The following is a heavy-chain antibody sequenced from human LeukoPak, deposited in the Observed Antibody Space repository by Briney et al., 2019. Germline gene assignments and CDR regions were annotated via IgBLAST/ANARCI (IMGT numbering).Heavy chain of an antibody. CDR2: IHSAGRDK. V-gene: IGHV3-30*02. CDR1: GFIFNKYG. J-gene: IGHJ4*02. CDR3: ARENGDFDY. Sequence: PGGSVRLSCAASGFIFNKYGMDWVRLAPGRGLEWVTFIHSAGRDKFYADSVKGRFTISRDNSKNTLYLQMNSLRAEDTAVYYCARENGDFDYWGQGTLVTVSS. D-gene: IGHD4-17*01.